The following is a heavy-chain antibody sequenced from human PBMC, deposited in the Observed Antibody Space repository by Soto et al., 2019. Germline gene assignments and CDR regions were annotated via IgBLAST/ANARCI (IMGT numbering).Heavy chain of an antibody. CDR2: ISYDGSNK. Sequence: GSLRLSCAASGFTFSSYGMHWVRQAPGKGLEWVAVISYDGSNKYYADSVKGRFTISRDNSKNTLYLQMNSLRAEDTAVYYCAKDFAPGRYDILTGYYKARYYYGMDVWGQGTTVTVSS. V-gene: IGHV3-30*18. D-gene: IGHD3-9*01. CDR3: AKDFAPGRYDILTGYYKARYYYGMDV. J-gene: IGHJ6*02. CDR1: GFTFSSYG.